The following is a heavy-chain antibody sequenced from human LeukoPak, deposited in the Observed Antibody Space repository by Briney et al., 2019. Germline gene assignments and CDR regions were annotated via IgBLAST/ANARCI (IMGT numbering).Heavy chain of an antibody. D-gene: IGHD6-13*01. J-gene: IGHJ4*02. V-gene: IGHV1-2*04. Sequence: GASVKVSCKASGYTFTDYYMHWVRQAPGQGLEWMGWINPNSGGTNYAQKFQGWVTMTRDTSISTAYMELSRLTSDDTAVYYCASSGSGIAAAGTADSFHDWGQGTLVTVSS. CDR1: GYTFTDYY. CDR3: ASSGSGIAAAGTADSFHD. CDR2: INPNSGGT.